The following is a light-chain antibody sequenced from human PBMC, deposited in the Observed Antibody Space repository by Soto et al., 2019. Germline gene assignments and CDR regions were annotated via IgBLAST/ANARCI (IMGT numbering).Light chain of an antibody. Sequence: ALTQPASVSGSPGQSITISCTGTNSDIGDYNYVSWYQQHPGRAPKLIISEVSNRPSGVSNRFFGSKSGNAASLTISGLQAEDEADYYCSSYTSRSSHYVFGTGTKVTVL. V-gene: IGLV2-14*01. CDR1: NSDIGDYNY. J-gene: IGLJ1*01. CDR3: SSYTSRSSHYV. CDR2: EVS.